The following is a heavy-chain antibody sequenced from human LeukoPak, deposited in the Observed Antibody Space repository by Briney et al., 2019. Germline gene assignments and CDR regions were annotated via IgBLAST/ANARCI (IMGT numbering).Heavy chain of an antibody. V-gene: IGHV4-34*01. CDR3: AKPRTRLNAFDI. J-gene: IGHJ3*02. CDR1: GGSFSGYY. Sequence: PSETLSLTCAVYGGSFSGYYWSWIRQPPGKGLEWIGEINHSGSTNYNPFLKSRVTISVDTSKNQFSLKLSSVTAADTAMYYCAKPRTRLNAFDIWGQGTMVTVSS. CDR2: INHSGST. D-gene: IGHD2-8*01.